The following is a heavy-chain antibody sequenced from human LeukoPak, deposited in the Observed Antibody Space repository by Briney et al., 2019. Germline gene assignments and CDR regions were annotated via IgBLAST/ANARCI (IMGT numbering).Heavy chain of an antibody. CDR2: ISAYNGNT. V-gene: IGHV1-18*01. Sequence: ASVKVSCEASGYTFTSYGISWVRQAPGQGLEWMGWISAYNGNTKYAQKLQGRVTVTTETSTSTAYMELRSLRSDDTAMYYCARARRGVEMATIFDFWGQGTLVTVSS. D-gene: IGHD5-24*01. CDR1: GYTFTSYG. CDR3: ARARRGVEMATIFDF. J-gene: IGHJ4*02.